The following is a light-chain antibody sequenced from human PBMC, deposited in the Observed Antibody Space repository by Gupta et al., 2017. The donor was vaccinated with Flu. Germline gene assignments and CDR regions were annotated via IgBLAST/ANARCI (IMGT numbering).Light chain of an antibody. CDR3: AAWDDSLSGVV. CDR2: RNN. V-gene: IGLV1-47*01. Sequence: QSVLTQPHSASGTPGQRVTISCSGSSSNIGSNYVYWYQQLPGPAPKLLIYRNNQRPSGAPDRFSGSKSGTSASLAISGLRSEDEADYYCAAWDDSLSGVVFGGGTKLTVL. CDR1: SSNIGSNY. J-gene: IGLJ2*01.